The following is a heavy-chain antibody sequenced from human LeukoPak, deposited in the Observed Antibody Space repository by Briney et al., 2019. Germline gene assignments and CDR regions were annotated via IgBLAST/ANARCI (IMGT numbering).Heavy chain of an antibody. CDR2: IYTSGST. D-gene: IGHD7-27*01. V-gene: IGHV4-61*02. CDR1: GGSISSGSYY. J-gene: IGHJ4*02. CDR3: ARRVSSKLGTYYFDY. Sequence: PSQTLSLTCTVSGGSISSGSYYWSWIRQPAGKGLEWIGRIYTSGSTNYNPSLKSRVTISVDTSKNQFSLKLSSVTAADTAVYYCARRVSSKLGTYYFDYWGQGTLVTVSS.